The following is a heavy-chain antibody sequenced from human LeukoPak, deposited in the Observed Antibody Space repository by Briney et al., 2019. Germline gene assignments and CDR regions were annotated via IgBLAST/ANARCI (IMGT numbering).Heavy chain of an antibody. Sequence: PSETLSLTCIVSGGSISSYYWSWIRQPPGKGLEWIGYISYSESTNYNPSLKSRVSFSVDTSKNQFSLRLSSVTAADTAVYYCARDSNWGSNYYYYMDVWGKGTTVTVSS. V-gene: IGHV4-59*01. J-gene: IGHJ6*03. CDR1: GGSISSYY. CDR2: ISYSEST. CDR3: ARDSNWGSNYYYYMDV. D-gene: IGHD7-27*01.